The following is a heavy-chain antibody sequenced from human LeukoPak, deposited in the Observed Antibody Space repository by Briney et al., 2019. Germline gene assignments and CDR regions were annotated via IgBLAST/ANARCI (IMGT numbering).Heavy chain of an antibody. CDR3: ARREPSGRYYIN. CDR2: NSSGST. V-gene: IGHV3-53*01. CDR1: GFTVSSNY. Sequence: PGGSPRLSCAASGFTVSSNYMSWVRQAPGKGLEWVSVNSSGSTYYADSVKGRFTISRDNSKNTLYLQMNSLRAEDTAVYYCARREPSGRYYINWGQGTLVTVSS. J-gene: IGHJ1*01. D-gene: IGHD1-26*01.